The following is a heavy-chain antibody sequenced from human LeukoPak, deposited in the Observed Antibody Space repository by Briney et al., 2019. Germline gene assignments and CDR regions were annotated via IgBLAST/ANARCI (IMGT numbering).Heavy chain of an antibody. D-gene: IGHD3/OR15-3a*01. CDR2: IYHSGST. J-gene: IGHJ4*02. CDR1: GGSISSGGYS. CDR3: AKGYEFVFDY. Sequence: SQTLYLTCAVSGGSISSGGYSWSWIRQPPGKGLEWIGYIYHSGSTYYNPSLKSRVTISVDRSKNQFSLKLSSVTAADTAVYYCAKGYEFVFDYWGQGTLVTVSS. V-gene: IGHV4-30-2*01.